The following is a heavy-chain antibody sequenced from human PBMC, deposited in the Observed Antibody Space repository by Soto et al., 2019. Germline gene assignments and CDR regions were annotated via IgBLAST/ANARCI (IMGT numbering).Heavy chain of an antibody. CDR3: AHRLTLNSNWNYGRFDY. V-gene: IGHV2-5*01. Sequence: QITLKESGPTLVKPTQTLTLTCTFSGFSLTTYGVGVGWVRQPPGKALEWLGLIYWNDSKRYSPSLKSRLTITKDTSKNHVVLIMTNLDPVDTATYYCAHRLTLNSNWNYGRFDYWGQGTLVTVSS. J-gene: IGHJ4*02. D-gene: IGHD1-7*01. CDR1: GFSLTTYGVG. CDR2: IYWNDSK.